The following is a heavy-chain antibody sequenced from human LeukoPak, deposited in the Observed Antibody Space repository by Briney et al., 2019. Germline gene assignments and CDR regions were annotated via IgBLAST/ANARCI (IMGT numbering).Heavy chain of an antibody. CDR1: GGSISSSSYY. V-gene: IGHV4-39*01. J-gene: IGHJ4*02. CDR2: IYYSGST. CDR3: ACSLVAQYYFDY. D-gene: IGHD5-12*01. Sequence: PSETLSLTCTVSGGSISSSSYYWGWIRQPRGKGLEWIGSIYYSGSTYYNPSLKSRVTISVDTSKNQFSLKLSSVTAADTAVYYCACSLVAQYYFDYCGQGTLVTVSS.